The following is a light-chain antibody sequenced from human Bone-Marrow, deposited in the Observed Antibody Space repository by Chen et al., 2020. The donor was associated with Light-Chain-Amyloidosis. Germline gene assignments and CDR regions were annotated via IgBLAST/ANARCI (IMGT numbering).Light chain of an antibody. J-gene: IGLJ2*01. Sequence: QSALSQHASVSGSPVQPLNPPRTVTSRDVGSYNLVTWYQQHPGKAPKLMIFDVTKRPSGGSNRFSGSKSGNTASLTISGLQANDEADYYCCSYAGSTTYIVFGGGTKLTIL. CDR2: DVT. CDR3: CSYAGSTTYIV. V-gene: IGLV2-23*02. CDR1: SRDVGSYNL.